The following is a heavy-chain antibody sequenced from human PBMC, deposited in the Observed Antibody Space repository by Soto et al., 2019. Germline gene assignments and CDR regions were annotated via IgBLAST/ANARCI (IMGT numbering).Heavy chain of an antibody. J-gene: IGHJ4*02. CDR2: INDDGSMT. D-gene: IGHD6-19*01. CDR3: ARLKAGTAAFDY. V-gene: IGHV3-74*01. CDR1: GFTFNSYW. Sequence: EVQLVESGGGLVQPGGSLRLSCAASGFTFNSYWVHWVRQAPGKGLVWVSRINDDGSMTNYADSVRGRFTISRDNAKSTLYLQMNSLRAEDTAVYYCARLKAGTAAFDYWGQGTLVTVSS.